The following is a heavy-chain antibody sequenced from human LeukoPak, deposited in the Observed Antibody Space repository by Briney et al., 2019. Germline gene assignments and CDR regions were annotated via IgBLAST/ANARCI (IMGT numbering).Heavy chain of an antibody. D-gene: IGHD6-13*01. V-gene: IGHV4-4*07. CDR3: ARVRSSSRTIYYYYYMDV. CDR1: GGSISSYY. Sequence: PSETLSLTCTVSGGSISSYYWSWIRQPAGKGLERIGRIYTSGSTNYNPSLKSRVTMSVDTSKNQFSLKLSSVTAADTAVYYCARVRSSSRTIYYYYYMDVWGKGTTVTVSS. J-gene: IGHJ6*03. CDR2: IYTSGST.